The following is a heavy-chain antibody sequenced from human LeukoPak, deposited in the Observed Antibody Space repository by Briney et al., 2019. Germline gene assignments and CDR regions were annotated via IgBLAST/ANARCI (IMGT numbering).Heavy chain of an antibody. Sequence: GGSLRLSCAASGFTFSSYSMNWVRQAPGKGLEWVAVIWYDGSNKYYADSVKGRFTISRDNSKNTLYLQMNSLRAEDTAVYYCAKDLGDIVLMVYATSYDYWGQGTLVTVSS. J-gene: IGHJ4*02. V-gene: IGHV3-33*06. D-gene: IGHD2-8*01. CDR3: AKDLGDIVLMVYATSYDY. CDR1: GFTFSSYS. CDR2: IWYDGSNK.